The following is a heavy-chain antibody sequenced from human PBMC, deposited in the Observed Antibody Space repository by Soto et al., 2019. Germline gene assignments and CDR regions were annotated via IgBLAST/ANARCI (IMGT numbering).Heavy chain of an antibody. Sequence: PGGSLRLSCAASGFTFSSYGMHWVRQAPGKGLEWVAVISYDGSNKYYADSVKGRFTISRDNSKNTLYLQMNSLRAEDTAVYYCAKDKVAAAGTLGYYYYYGMDVWGQGTTVTVSS. V-gene: IGHV3-30*18. CDR2: ISYDGSNK. D-gene: IGHD6-13*01. J-gene: IGHJ6*02. CDR3: AKDKVAAAGTLGYYYYYGMDV. CDR1: GFTFSSYG.